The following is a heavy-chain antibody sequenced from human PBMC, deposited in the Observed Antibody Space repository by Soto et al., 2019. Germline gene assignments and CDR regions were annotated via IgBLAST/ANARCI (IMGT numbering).Heavy chain of an antibody. CDR1: GGTFSSFG. CDR3: AREGSGYNF. D-gene: IGHD5-12*01. Sequence: QVQLVQSGAELKKPGSSVKVSCKASGGTFSSFGISWVRQAPGQGLEWMGGIIPVFGRPNYAQRFRGRLTITADESTTKGYMELIDLRAEDTAVYYCAREGSGYNFWGQGTQVTVSS. CDR2: IIPVFGRP. V-gene: IGHV1-69*01. J-gene: IGHJ1*01.